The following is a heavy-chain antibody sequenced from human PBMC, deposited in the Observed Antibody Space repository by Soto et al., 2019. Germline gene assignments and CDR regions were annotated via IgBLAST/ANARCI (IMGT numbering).Heavy chain of an antibody. D-gene: IGHD2-15*01. CDR2: IDYNGVT. V-gene: IGHV4-39*01. CDR1: GGSISSSSYY. Sequence: KPWETLSLTCTVSGGSISSSSYYWGWIRQPPGRGLEWIGNIDYNGVTYSNPSLKSRVTISRDTSKNQFSLKLTSVTAADTALYYCGKVLVGATGHTDSDSWGPGTLVTVSS. J-gene: IGHJ4*02. CDR3: GKVLVGATGHTDSDS.